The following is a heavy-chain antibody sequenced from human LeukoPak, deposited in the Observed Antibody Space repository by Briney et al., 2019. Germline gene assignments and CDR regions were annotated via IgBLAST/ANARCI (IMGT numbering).Heavy chain of an antibody. J-gene: IGHJ5*02. CDR1: GFTFNSYA. CDR2: ISGNGGNT. V-gene: IGHV3-23*01. Sequence: GGSLRLSCAASGFTFNSYAMSWVRQAPGKGLEWVSAISGNGGNTYYADSVKGRFTISRDNSKNTLYLQMNSLRVEDTAVYYCATPEHYYGSGKKWIDPWGQGTLVTVSS. D-gene: IGHD3-10*01. CDR3: ATPEHYYGSGKKWIDP.